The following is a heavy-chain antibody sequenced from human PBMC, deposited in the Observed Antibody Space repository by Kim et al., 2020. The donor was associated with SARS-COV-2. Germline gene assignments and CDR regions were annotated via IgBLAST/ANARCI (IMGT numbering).Heavy chain of an antibody. Sequence: NADAVKGRFTISGDNSKNTLYLQMNGLRAEDTAVYYCAKFGGSHSLGMDVWGQGTTVTVSS. V-gene: IGHV3-23*01. CDR3: AKFGGSHSLGMDV. D-gene: IGHD2-15*01. J-gene: IGHJ6*02.